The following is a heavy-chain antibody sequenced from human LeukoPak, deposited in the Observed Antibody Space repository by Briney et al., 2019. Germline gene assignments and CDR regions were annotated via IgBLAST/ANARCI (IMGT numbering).Heavy chain of an antibody. D-gene: IGHD3-22*01. CDR2: ISYDGSNK. Sequence: GGSLRLSCAASGFTFSSYAMHWVRQAPGKGLEWVAVISYDGSNKYYADSVKGRFTISRDNSKNTLYLQMNSLRAEDTAVYYCAREALSMIVVAKHFDYWGQGTLVTVSS. V-gene: IGHV3-30*04. CDR3: AREALSMIVVAKHFDY. CDR1: GFTFSSYA. J-gene: IGHJ4*02.